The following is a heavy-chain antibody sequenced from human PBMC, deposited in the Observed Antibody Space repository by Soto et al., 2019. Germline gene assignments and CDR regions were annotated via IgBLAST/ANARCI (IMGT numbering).Heavy chain of an antibody. V-gene: IGHV3-30-3*01. CDR1: GFTFKHNA. Sequence: QVQLVESGGGVVQPGRSLTIFCTASGFTFKHNAMHWIRQAPGKGLEWVADISCDGSTKNYADSVKGRFTISRDNSKNTLSLQMSALKGEDTAIYYCAREGIAESGPNYYDFWGQGTLVAVSS. D-gene: IGHD6-13*01. CDR2: ISCDGSTK. CDR3: AREGIAESGPNYYDF. J-gene: IGHJ4*02.